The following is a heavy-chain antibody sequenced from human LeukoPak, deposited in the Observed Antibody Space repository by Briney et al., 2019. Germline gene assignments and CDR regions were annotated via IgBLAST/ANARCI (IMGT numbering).Heavy chain of an antibody. D-gene: IGHD3-10*01. J-gene: IGHJ4*02. CDR1: GFPFSAYE. Sequence: GGSLRPSCAASGFPFSAYEMNWVRQAPGKGLEWVSYISVSGGTIYYADSVKGRFTISRDNAKQSLYLQMNSLRAEDTAVYYCARGTLYYGSESYDYWGQGTLVTVSS. V-gene: IGHV3-48*03. CDR2: ISVSGGTI. CDR3: ARGTLYYGSESYDY.